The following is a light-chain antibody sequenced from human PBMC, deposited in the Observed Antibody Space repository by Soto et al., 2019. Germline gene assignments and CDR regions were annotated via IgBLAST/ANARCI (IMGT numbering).Light chain of an antibody. CDR3: QQYNSPGT. V-gene: IGKV1-5*03. Sequence: DIQMTQSPSTLSASVGDRVTITCRASQSISSWLAWYQQKPGKAPKLLIYKASSLESGVPSRFSGSGSGTEFTLTISSLQPDDFATYHCQQYNSPGTFGQGTKLEIK. CDR2: KAS. CDR1: QSISSW. J-gene: IGKJ2*01.